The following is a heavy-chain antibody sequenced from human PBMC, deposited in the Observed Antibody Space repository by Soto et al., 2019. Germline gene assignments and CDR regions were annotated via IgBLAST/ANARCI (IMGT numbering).Heavy chain of an antibody. CDR3: AKDRDPFDY. Sequence: SGGSLRLSCAASGFTFDDYAMHWVRQAPGKGLEWVSGISWNSGSIGYADSVKGRFTISRDNAKNSLYLQMNSLRAEDTAVYYCAKDRDPFDYWGQGTLVTVSS. CDR1: GFTFDDYA. V-gene: IGHV3-9*01. J-gene: IGHJ4*02. CDR2: ISWNSGSI.